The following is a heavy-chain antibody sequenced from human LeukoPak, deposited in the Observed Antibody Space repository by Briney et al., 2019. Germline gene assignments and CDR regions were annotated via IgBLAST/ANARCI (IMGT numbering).Heavy chain of an antibody. CDR2: ISGSGGST. CDR1: GFTFSSYA. V-gene: IGHV3-23*01. J-gene: IGHJ4*02. Sequence: GGSLRLSCAASGFTFSSYAMSWVRQAPGKGLEWVSAISGSGGSTYYADSVKGRFTISRDNSKNTLYLQMNSLRAVDTAVYYCAKGSGFLEWLLPDYWGQGTLVTVSS. D-gene: IGHD3-3*01. CDR3: AKGSGFLEWLLPDY.